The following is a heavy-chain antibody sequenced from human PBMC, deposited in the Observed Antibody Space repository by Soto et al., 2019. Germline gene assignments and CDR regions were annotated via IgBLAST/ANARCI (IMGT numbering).Heavy chain of an antibody. D-gene: IGHD6-13*01. Sequence: GASVKVSCKASRYTIVNYYSYWVRQAPGQGLEWMAIINPMGGSTNYAQEFQGRVTLTSDTSTSTVYMELSSLRFEDTALFYCARDLAAGDLWGQGTLVTVSS. V-gene: IGHV1-46*01. CDR3: ARDLAAGDL. J-gene: IGHJ5*02. CDR1: RYTIVNYY. CDR2: INPMGGST.